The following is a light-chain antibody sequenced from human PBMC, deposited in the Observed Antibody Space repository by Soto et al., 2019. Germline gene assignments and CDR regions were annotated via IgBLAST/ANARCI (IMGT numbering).Light chain of an antibody. J-gene: IGKJ3*01. CDR3: QQYSSVSV. CDR2: AAS. CDR1: QGIRYF. Sequence: DIQMTQSPPSLSASAGDRVTITCRASQGIRYFVAWYQQKPGKAPKLLIYAASTLQSGVPSRFSGSGSGTDFTLTINSLQPEYVATYSCQQYSSVSVFGPGTKVEIK. V-gene: IGKV1-27*01.